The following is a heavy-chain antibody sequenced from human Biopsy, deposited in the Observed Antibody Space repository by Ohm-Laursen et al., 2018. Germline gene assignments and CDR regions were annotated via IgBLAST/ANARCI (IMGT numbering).Heavy chain of an antibody. CDR1: GGSISGSS. CDR3: AKHGSGWTGDDALHI. Sequence: SETLSLTCTVSGGSISGSSWSWIRQAPGRGLEWVGYISYSGSTSNNPSLKSRITISVDTSKNQISLKVTSVTAADTAVYYCAKHGSGWTGDDALHIWGQRTMVTVSS. CDR2: ISYSGST. V-gene: IGHV4-59*08. D-gene: IGHD6-19*01. J-gene: IGHJ3*02.